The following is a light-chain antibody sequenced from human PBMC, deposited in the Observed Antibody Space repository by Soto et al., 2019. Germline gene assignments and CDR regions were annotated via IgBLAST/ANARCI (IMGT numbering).Light chain of an antibody. V-gene: IGKV3-20*01. CDR2: GMS. CDR3: QQYDSSPLT. J-gene: IGKJ4*01. CDR1: QIFTSRY. Sequence: EIVLTQSPGTLSLSPGERATLSCRASQIFTSRYLAWYQQKPGQAPRLLIYGMSARATGIPDRFSGSGSGTDFTLTISRLEPEDFAVYYCQQYDSSPLTFGGGTQVDIK.